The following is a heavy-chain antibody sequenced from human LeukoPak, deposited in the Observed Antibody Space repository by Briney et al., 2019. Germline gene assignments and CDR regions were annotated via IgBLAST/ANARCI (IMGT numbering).Heavy chain of an antibody. CDR2: INSDGSNT. J-gene: IGHJ5*02. CDR1: GFTFGSYW. Sequence: GGSLRLSCAASGFTFGSYWMHWVRQAPGKGLVWVSRINSDGSNTSYADSVKGRFTISRDNAKNTLYLQMNSLRAEDTAVYYCARDGEQWLALNWFDPWGQGTLVTVSS. V-gene: IGHV3-74*01. CDR3: ARDGEQWLALNWFDP. D-gene: IGHD6-19*01.